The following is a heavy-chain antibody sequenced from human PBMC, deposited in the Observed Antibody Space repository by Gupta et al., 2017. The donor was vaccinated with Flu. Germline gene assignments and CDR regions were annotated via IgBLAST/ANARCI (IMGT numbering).Heavy chain of an antibody. D-gene: IGHD1-20*01. J-gene: IGHJ4*02. Sequence: GPGLVRPSQTLSLTCSVSGASISSGVYYWTWIRQHPGKDLEWIGYISYGGSTYYNPSLKSRVTISVDTSENQFSLDLTSVTAADTAVYFCARASPGYNPTCFEDWGQGILVTVSS. V-gene: IGHV4-31*03. CDR1: GASISSGVYY. CDR3: ARASPGYNPTCFED. CDR2: ISYGGST.